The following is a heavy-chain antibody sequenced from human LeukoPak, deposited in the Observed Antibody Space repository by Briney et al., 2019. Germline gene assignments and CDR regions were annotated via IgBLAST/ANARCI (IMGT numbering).Heavy chain of an antibody. CDR2: IYYSGST. D-gene: IGHD3-10*01. Sequence: PSETLSLTCTVSGGSISSSSYYWGWIRQPPGKGLEWIGSIYYSGSTNYNPSLKSRVTISVDTSKNQFSLKLSSVTAADTAVYYCAREQGSGSYYRDYYGMDVWGQGTTVTVSS. CDR3: AREQGSGSYYRDYYGMDV. V-gene: IGHV4-39*07. CDR1: GGSISSSSYY. J-gene: IGHJ6*02.